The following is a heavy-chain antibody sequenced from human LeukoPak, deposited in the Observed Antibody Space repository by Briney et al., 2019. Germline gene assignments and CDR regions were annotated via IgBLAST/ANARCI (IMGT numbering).Heavy chain of an antibody. CDR1: GFTFSSYA. CDR2: ISYDGSNK. J-gene: IGHJ4*02. CDR3: ARGMIDPFDY. D-gene: IGHD3-22*01. V-gene: IGHV3-30-3*01. Sequence: GGSLSLYCAASGFTFSSYAMHWVRQAPGKGLEWVAVISYDGSNKYYADSVKGRFTISRDNSKNTLYLQMNSLRAEDTAVYYCARGMIDPFDYWGQGTLVTVSS.